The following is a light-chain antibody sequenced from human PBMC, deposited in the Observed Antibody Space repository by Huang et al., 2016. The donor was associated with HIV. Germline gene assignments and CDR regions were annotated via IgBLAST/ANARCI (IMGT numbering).Light chain of an antibody. J-gene: IGKJ4*01. CDR1: QGISNW. Sequence: DIQMTQSPSSVAASVGDRVTITCRGSQGISNWLAWYQLKPGKAPKLLIFAASTLQSVVPSRFSGSGSGTDFTLTITNRQPEDFATYYCQQANSFASLSFGGGTKVEIK. CDR3: QQANSFASLS. CDR2: AAS. V-gene: IGKV1-12*02.